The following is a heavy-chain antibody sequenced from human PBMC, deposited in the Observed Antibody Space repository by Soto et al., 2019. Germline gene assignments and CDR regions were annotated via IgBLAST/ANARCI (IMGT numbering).Heavy chain of an antibody. CDR2: IYYSGST. Sequence: SETLSLTCTVSGGSISSSSYYWGWIRQPPGKGLEWIGSIYYSGSTYYNPSLKSRVTISVDTSKNQFSLKLSSVTAADTAVYYWAGRLVPAVNYYYYGMHVWGQGTTVT. D-gene: IGHD2-2*01. CDR3: AGRLVPAVNYYYYGMHV. V-gene: IGHV4-39*01. J-gene: IGHJ6*02. CDR1: GGSISSSSYY.